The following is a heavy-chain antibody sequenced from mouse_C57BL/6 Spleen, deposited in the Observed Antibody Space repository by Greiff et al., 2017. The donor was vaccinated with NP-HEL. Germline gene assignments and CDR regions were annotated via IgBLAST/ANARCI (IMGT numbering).Heavy chain of an antibody. J-gene: IGHJ3*01. CDR1: GYTFTGYW. D-gene: IGHD2-1*01. Sequence: VKLQESGAELMKPGASVKLSCKATGYTFTGYWIEWVKQRPGHGLEWIGEILPGSGSTNYNEKFKAKATLTVDKSSSTAYMQLKSLTSEDSAVYYCARRAYGNPFAYWGQGTLVTVSA. CDR2: ILPGSGST. CDR3: ARRAYGNPFAY. V-gene: IGHV1-9*01.